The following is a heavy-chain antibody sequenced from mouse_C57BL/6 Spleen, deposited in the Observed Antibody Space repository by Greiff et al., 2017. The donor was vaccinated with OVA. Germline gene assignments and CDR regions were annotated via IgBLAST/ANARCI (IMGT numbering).Heavy chain of an antibody. CDR1: GYAFSSSW. CDR2: IYPGDGDT. D-gene: IGHD4-1*01. V-gene: IGHV1-82*01. Sequence: QVQLKQSGPELVKPGASVKISCKASGYAFSSSWMNWVKQRPGKGLEWIGRIYPGDGDTNYNGKFKGKATLTADKSSSTAYMQLSSLTSEDSAVYFCARWGLGGLFDYWGQGTTLTVSS. CDR3: ARWGLGGLFDY. J-gene: IGHJ2*01.